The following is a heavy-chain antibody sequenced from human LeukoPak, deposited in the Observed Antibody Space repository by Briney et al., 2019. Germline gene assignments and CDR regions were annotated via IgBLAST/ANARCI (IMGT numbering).Heavy chain of an antibody. V-gene: IGHV4-34*01. CDR3: AREYQRDAVDI. CDR1: GGSFSGYY. CDR2: INHSGST. J-gene: IGHJ3*02. D-gene: IGHD2/OR15-2a*01. Sequence: PSETLSLTCAVYGGSFSGYYWSWIRQPPGKGLEWIGEINHSGSTNYNPSLKSRVTISMDTSKNQFSLNLNSVTAADTAVYYCAREYQRDAVDIWGQGTMVAVSS.